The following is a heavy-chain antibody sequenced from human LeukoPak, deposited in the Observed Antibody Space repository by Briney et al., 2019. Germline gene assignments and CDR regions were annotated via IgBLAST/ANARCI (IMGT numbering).Heavy chain of an antibody. Sequence: ASVKVSCKASGGTFSSYAISWVRQAPGQGLEWMGGIIPIFGTANYAQKFQGRVTITTDESTSTAYMELSSLRSEDTAVYYCASRITIFGVATPDYMDVWGKGTTVTVSS. D-gene: IGHD3-3*01. V-gene: IGHV1-69*05. CDR2: IIPIFGTA. CDR1: GGTFSSYA. CDR3: ASRITIFGVATPDYMDV. J-gene: IGHJ6*03.